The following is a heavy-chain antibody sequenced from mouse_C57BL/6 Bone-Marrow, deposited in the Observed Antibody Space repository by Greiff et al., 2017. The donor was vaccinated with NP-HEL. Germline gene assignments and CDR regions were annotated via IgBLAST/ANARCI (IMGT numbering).Heavy chain of an antibody. CDR2: IDPSDSYT. CDR3: ASCYGSSSWFAY. CDR1: GYTFTSYW. Sequence: VQLQQSGAELVMPGASVKLSCKASGYTFTSYWMHWVKQRPGQGLEWIGEIDPSDSYTNSNQKFKGKSPLTVDKSSSTAYMQLSSRTSEDAAVYYCASCYGSSSWFAYWGQGTLVTVSA. J-gene: IGHJ3*01. D-gene: IGHD1-1*01. V-gene: IGHV1-69*01.